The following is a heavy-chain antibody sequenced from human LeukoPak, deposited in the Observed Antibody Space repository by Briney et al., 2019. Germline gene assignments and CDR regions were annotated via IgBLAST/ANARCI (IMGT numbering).Heavy chain of an antibody. CDR1: GYTFTGYY. J-gene: IGHJ3*02. CDR2: INPNSGGT. D-gene: IGHD2-15*01. CDR3: ARDNECSGGSCYSSIAFDI. V-gene: IGHV1-2*02. Sequence: ASVKVSCKASGYTFTGYYMHWVRQAPGQGLEWMGWINPNSGGTNYAQKFQGRVTMTRDTSISTAYMELSRLRSDDTAVHYCARDNECSGGSCYSSIAFDIRGQGTMVTVSS.